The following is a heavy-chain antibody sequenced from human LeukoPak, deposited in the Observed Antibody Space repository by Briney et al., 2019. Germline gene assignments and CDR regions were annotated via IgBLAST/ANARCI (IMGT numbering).Heavy chain of an antibody. CDR3: ARGGGGSYHYYYYYMDV. J-gene: IGHJ6*03. CDR1: GGSISSYY. D-gene: IGHD1-26*01. V-gene: IGHV4-59*01. CDR2: IYYSGST. Sequence: PSETLSLTCTVSGGSISSYYWSWIRQPPGNGLEWIGYIYYSGSTNYNPSLKSRVTISVDTSKNQFSLKLSSVTAADTAVYYCARGGGGSYHYYYYYMDVWGKGTTVTVSS.